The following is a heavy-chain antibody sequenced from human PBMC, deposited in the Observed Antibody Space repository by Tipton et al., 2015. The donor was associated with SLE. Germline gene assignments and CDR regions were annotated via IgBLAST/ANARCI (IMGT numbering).Heavy chain of an antibody. D-gene: IGHD5-12*01. CDR2: VYNSGST. CDR1: GGSMSSHF. J-gene: IGHJ4*02. CDR3: ARDPGGYLDY. Sequence: TLSLTCTVSGGSMSSHFWNWIRQPPGKGLEWIGYVYNSGSTKYNAPLTSRVTISLDTSKNQFSLKLTSVSAADTAVYYCARDPGGYLDYWGQGTVVTVSS. V-gene: IGHV4-59*11.